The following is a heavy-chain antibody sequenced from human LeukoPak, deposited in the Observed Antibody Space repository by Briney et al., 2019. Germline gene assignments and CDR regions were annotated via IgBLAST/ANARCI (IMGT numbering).Heavy chain of an antibody. D-gene: IGHD3-22*01. Sequence: GGSLRLSCAASGFTFSSYGMHWVRQAPRTGREWVAFIRYDGSNKYYGDAVKGRFTISRDNSKNTLYLQMNSLRAEDTAVYYCAKGEYYYDSSGYSVDYWGQGTLVTVSS. V-gene: IGHV3-30*02. J-gene: IGHJ4*02. CDR2: IRYDGSNK. CDR3: AKGEYYYDSSGYSVDY. CDR1: GFTFSSYG.